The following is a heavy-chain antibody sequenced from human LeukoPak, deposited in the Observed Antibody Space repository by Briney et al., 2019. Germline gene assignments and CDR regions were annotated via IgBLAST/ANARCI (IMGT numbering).Heavy chain of an antibody. J-gene: IGHJ3*02. CDR2: IRYDGSNK. CDR1: GFTFSSYG. CDR3: AKDFWGSSWYDAFDI. D-gene: IGHD6-13*01. V-gene: IGHV3-30*02. Sequence: GGSLRLSCAASGFTFSSYGMHWVRQAPGKGLEWVAFIRYDGSNKYYADSVKGRFTISRDNSKNTLYLQMNSLRAEGTAVYYCAKDFWGSSWYDAFDIWGQGTMVTVSS.